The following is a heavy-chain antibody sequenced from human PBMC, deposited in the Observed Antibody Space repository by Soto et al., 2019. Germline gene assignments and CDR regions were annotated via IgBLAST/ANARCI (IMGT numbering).Heavy chain of an antibody. D-gene: IGHD3-10*01. V-gene: IGHV4-4*07. CDR1: GGSISHYY. Sequence: PLETLSLTCAVSGGSISHYYWSWIRQPAGKGLEWIGRIYSGGSTNYNPSLKSRVTMSVDTSKNQFSLNLNSVTAADAAIYFCARGPGGFGDFSLDYWGQGTLVTV. CDR3: ARGPGGFGDFSLDY. CDR2: IYSGGST. J-gene: IGHJ4*02.